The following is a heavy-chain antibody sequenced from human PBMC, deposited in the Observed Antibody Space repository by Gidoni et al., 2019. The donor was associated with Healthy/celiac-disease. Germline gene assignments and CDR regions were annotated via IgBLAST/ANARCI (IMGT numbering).Heavy chain of an antibody. Sequence: QVQLVESGGGVVQPGRSLRLSCAASGFTFSSYAMHWVRQAPGKGLEWVAVISYDGSNKYYADSVKGRFTISRDNSKNTLYLQMNSLRAEDTAVYYCARDGYNPRRGYYFDYWGQGTLVTVSS. V-gene: IGHV3-30-3*01. CDR1: GFTFSSYA. D-gene: IGHD5-12*01. CDR3: ARDGYNPRRGYYFDY. CDR2: ISYDGSNK. J-gene: IGHJ4*02.